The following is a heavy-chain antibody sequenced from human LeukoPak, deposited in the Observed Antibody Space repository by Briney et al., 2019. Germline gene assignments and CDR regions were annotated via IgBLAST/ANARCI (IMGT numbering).Heavy chain of an antibody. CDR1: GYTFTSYG. CDR3: ARFGYCSGGSCYLASLGY. CDR2: ISAYNGNT. Sequence: ASVKVSCKASGYTFTSYGISWVRQAPGQGLEWMGWISAYNGNTNYAQKLQGRVTMTTDTSTSTAYMELRSLRSDDTAVYYCARFGYCSGGSCYLASLGYWGRGTLVTVSS. V-gene: IGHV1-18*01. D-gene: IGHD2-15*01. J-gene: IGHJ4*02.